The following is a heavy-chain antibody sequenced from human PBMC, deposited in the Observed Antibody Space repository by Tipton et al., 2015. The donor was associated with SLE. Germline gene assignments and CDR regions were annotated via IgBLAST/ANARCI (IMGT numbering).Heavy chain of an antibody. D-gene: IGHD6-13*01. CDR1: GGSISSSSYY. CDR3: AREDRLSSWKGGWFDP. Sequence: TLSLTCTVSGGSISSSSYYWGWIRQPPGKGLEWIGSIYYSGSTYYNPSLKSRVTISVDTSKNQFSLQLNSVTPEDTAVYYCAREDRLSSWKGGWFDPWGQGTLVTVSS. J-gene: IGHJ5*02. CDR2: IYYSGST. V-gene: IGHV4-39*07.